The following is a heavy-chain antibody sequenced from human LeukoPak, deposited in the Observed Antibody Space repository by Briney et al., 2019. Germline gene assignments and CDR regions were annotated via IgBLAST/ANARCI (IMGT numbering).Heavy chain of an antibody. Sequence: PGGSLRLSCAASGFTFDDYAMHWVRQAPGKGLEWVSGISWNSGSIGYADSVKGRFTISRDNAKNSLYLQMNSLRAEDAALYYCAKEAYSGSYSGGWGFDYWGQGTLVTVSS. CDR1: GFTFDDYA. CDR2: ISWNSGSI. V-gene: IGHV3-9*01. D-gene: IGHD1-26*01. J-gene: IGHJ4*02. CDR3: AKEAYSGSYSGGWGFDY.